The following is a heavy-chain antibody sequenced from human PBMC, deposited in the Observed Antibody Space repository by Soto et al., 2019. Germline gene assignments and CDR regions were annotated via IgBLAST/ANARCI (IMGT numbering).Heavy chain of an antibody. CDR2: IIPIFGTA. Sequence: RASVKVSCKASGGTFSSYAISWVRQAPGQGLEWMGGIIPIFGTANYAQKFQGRVTVTADKSTSTAYMELSSLRSEDTAVYYCARNDFWSGYGSFGMDVWGQGTTVTVSS. CDR1: GGTFSSYA. D-gene: IGHD3-3*01. CDR3: ARNDFWSGYGSFGMDV. J-gene: IGHJ6*02. V-gene: IGHV1-69*06.